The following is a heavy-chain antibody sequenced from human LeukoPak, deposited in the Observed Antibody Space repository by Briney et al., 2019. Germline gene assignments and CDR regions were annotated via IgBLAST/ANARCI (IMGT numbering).Heavy chain of an antibody. J-gene: IGHJ1*01. Sequence: GGSLRLSCAASGFSFSTFWMSWVRQAPGKGLEWVANTKGDDSEKYYVESVQGRFTISRDNAKNSLYLHMNSLRAEDTALYYCARSGYSYALDHWGQGSLVVISS. D-gene: IGHD5-18*01. CDR2: TKGDDSEK. CDR3: ARSGYSYALDH. V-gene: IGHV3-7*01. CDR1: GFSFSTFW.